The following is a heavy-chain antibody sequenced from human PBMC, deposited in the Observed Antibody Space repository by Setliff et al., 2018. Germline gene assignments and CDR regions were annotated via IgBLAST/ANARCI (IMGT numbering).Heavy chain of an antibody. D-gene: IGHD4-17*01. CDR1: GYSISSGHY. Sequence: SETLSLTCTVSGYSISSGHYWGWIRQPPGKGLEWIGSISHSGSTYYNPSLRSRVTISLDTSKNQFSPKLTPVTAADTAVYYCAGGRRYDYGWDFDYWGQGTLVTVS. V-gene: IGHV4-38-2*02. J-gene: IGHJ4*02. CDR2: ISHSGST. CDR3: AGGRRYDYGWDFDY.